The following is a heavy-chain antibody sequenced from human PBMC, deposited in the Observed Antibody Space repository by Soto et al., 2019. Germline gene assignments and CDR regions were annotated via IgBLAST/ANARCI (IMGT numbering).Heavy chain of an antibody. Sequence: GASVKVSCKASGYTFTSYAMHWVRQAPGQRLEWMGWINAGNGNTKYSQKFQGRVTITRDTSASTAYMELSSLRSEDTAVYYCARDLILGVRGVTWYYGMDVWGQGTTVTVSS. V-gene: IGHV1-3*01. CDR2: INAGNGNT. D-gene: IGHD3-10*01. CDR1: GYTFTSYA. J-gene: IGHJ6*02. CDR3: ARDLILGVRGVTWYYGMDV.